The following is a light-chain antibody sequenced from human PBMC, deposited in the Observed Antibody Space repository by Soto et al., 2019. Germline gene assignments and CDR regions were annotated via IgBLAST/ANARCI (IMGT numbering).Light chain of an antibody. CDR1: SNDVGGYNH. CDR3: ASYTSSDTVV. V-gene: IGLV2-14*03. J-gene: IGLJ2*01. CDR2: DVR. Sequence: QSALTQPASVSGSPGQSITISCAGTSNDVGGYNHVAWYQQHPGKAPKLMIYDVRDRPSGVSDRFSGSKSGNTASLTISGLLTDDEGDYYCASYTSSDTVVFGGGTQLTVL.